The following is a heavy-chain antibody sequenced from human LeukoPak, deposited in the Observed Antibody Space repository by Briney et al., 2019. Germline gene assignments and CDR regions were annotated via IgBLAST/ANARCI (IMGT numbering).Heavy chain of an antibody. D-gene: IGHD6-19*01. V-gene: IGHV3-9*03. CDR2: IRWNSGSI. CDR3: AKVAFGGIAVAGPFDY. CDR1: GFTFDDYA. J-gene: IGHJ4*02. Sequence: GRSLRLSCAASGFTFDDYAMHWVRQAPGKGLEWVSGIRWNSGSIVYADSVKGRFAISRDNPKNSLYLQMNSLGAEDMALYYCAKVAFGGIAVAGPFDYWGQGTLVTVSS.